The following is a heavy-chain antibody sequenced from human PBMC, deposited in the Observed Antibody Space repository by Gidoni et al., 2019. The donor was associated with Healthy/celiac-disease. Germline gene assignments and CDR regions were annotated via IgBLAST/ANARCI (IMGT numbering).Heavy chain of an antibody. J-gene: IGHJ5*02. D-gene: IGHD4-17*01. CDR3: ARDCGYYGGNSVWFDP. CDR2: IYYSGST. V-gene: IGHV4-39*07. CDR1: VGSISSSSYY. Sequence: QLQLQESGPGLVKPSETLSLTCTVSVGSISSSSYYWGWIRPPPGKGLEWIGSIYYSGSTYYNPSLKSRVTISVDTSKNQFSLKLSPVTAADTAVYYCARDCGYYGGNSVWFDPWGQGTLVTVSS.